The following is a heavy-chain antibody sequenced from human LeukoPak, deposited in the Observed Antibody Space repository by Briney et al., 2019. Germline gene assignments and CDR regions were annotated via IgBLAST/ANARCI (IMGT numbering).Heavy chain of an antibody. CDR3: RAVAATNEVDY. CDR1: GFTFSTYT. Sequence: GGSLRLSCAASGFTFSTYTMHWVRQAPGKGLEYVSVISGNGDITYYANSMKGRFTISRDNSKTTLYLQMGSLRPEDMAVYYCRAVAATNEVDYWGQGTLVTVSS. J-gene: IGHJ4*02. D-gene: IGHD6-19*01. CDR2: ISGNGDIT. V-gene: IGHV3-64*01.